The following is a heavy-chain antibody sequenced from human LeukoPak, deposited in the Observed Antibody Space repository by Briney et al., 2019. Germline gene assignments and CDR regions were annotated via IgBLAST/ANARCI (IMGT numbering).Heavy chain of an antibody. CDR1: GYAITSGGFS. J-gene: IGHJ5*01. D-gene: IGHD3-10*01. CDR2: IYDRGPA. V-gene: IGHV4-30-2*01. CDR3: ARSRQASGLFNS. Sequence: PSETQSLTCTVSGYAITSGGFSWNWIRQPPGKGLEWIGCIYDRGPAYYNPSLKSRFTISVDRPKNQFFLNVTSLTAADTAVYYCARSRQASGLFNSWGQGTLVVVSS.